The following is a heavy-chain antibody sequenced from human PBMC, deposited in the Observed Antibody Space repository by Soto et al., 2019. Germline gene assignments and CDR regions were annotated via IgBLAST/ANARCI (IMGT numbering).Heavy chain of an antibody. CDR3: ARASLQNRGYYYYYYMDV. Sequence: SQTLSLTCAISGDSVSSNSAAWNWIRQSPSRGLEWLGRTYYRSKWYNDYAVSAKSRITINPDTSKNQFSLQLNSVTPEDTAVYYCARASLQNRGYYYYYYMDVWGKGTTVTASS. D-gene: IGHD2-15*01. CDR2: TYYRSKWYN. J-gene: IGHJ6*03. V-gene: IGHV6-1*01. CDR1: GDSVSSNSAA.